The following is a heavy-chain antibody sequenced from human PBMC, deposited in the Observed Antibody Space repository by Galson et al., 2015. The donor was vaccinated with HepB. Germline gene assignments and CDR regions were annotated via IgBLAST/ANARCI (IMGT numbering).Heavy chain of an antibody. J-gene: IGHJ4*02. Sequence: SVKVSCKASGYSFTGHHIHWVRQAPGQGLEWVGRIKPNSGGTDYAQKFQGRITMTWDTSISTTHMELSSLTSDDTAVYYCARVFGSEGVNFDSWGQGSLVIVSS. V-gene: IGHV1-2*02. CDR1: GYSFTGHH. CDR3: ARVFGSEGVNFDS. CDR2: IKPNSGGT. D-gene: IGHD3-3*01.